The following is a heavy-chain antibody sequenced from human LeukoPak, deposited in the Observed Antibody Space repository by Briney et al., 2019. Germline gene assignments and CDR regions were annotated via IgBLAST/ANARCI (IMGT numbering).Heavy chain of an antibody. CDR2: IYYSGST. V-gene: IGHV4-39*01. J-gene: IGHJ4*02. CDR1: GGSISGSSYY. D-gene: IGHD2-15*01. Sequence: SETLSLTCIVSGGSISGSSYYWGWIRQPPGKGLEWIGSIYYSGSTYYTPSLGRRLTISVDTSKNQFSLKLTSVTAADTAVYYCARHGCGSRRCGFDYWGQGTLVTVSS. CDR3: ARHGCGSRRCGFDY.